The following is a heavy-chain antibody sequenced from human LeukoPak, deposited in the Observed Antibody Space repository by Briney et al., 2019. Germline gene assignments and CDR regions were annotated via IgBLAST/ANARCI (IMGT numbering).Heavy chain of an antibody. J-gene: IGHJ3*02. Sequence: SETLSLTCTVSGGSISSSSYYWGWIRQPPGKGLKWIGSIYYSGSTYYNPSLKSRVTISVDTSKNQFSLKLSSVTAADTAVYYCARGQLLQLGAFDIWGKGTMVTVSS. CDR1: GGSISSSSYY. CDR3: ARGQLLQLGAFDI. V-gene: IGHV4-39*07. CDR2: IYYSGST. D-gene: IGHD2-2*01.